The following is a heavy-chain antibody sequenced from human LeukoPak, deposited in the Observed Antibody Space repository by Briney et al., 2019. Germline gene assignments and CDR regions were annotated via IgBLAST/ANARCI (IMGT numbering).Heavy chain of an antibody. V-gene: IGHV5-10-1*01. J-gene: IGHJ4*02. D-gene: IGHD5-12*01. Sequence: GESLKTSCKGSGYSFTSYWISWVRQMPGKGLEWMGNIDPSDSYTNYSPSFQGHVTISADKSISTAYLQWSSLKASDIAMYYCARDVPQSGSPRHFDYWGQGTLVTVSS. CDR1: GYSFTSYW. CDR2: IDPSDSYT. CDR3: ARDVPQSGSPRHFDY.